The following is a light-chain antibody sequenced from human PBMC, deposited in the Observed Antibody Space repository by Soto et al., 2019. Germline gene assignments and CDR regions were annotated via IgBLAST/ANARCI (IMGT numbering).Light chain of an antibody. J-gene: IGKJ1*01. V-gene: IGKV1-5*03. Sequence: DIPMTQSPSTLSASVGDRVTITCRASQSVGSWLAWYKQKPGKAPKLLIYKASSLESGVPSRFSGSGSGTEFSLTISSMQTDDFASYHCQQYGSSSPWTFGQRTKVEI. CDR3: QQYGSSSPWT. CDR2: KAS. CDR1: QSVGSW.